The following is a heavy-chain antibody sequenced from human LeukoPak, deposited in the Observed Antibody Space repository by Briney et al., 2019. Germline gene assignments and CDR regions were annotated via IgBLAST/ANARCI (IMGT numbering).Heavy chain of an antibody. CDR3: ARSGGYDFDAFDI. J-gene: IGHJ3*02. CDR2: INPNSGGT. D-gene: IGHD5-12*01. V-gene: IGHV1-2*04. Sequence: ASVKVSCKASGYTFTGYYMHWVRQAPGQGLKWMGWINPNSGGTNYAQKFQGWVTMTRDTSISTAYMELGRLRSDDTAVYYCARSGGYDFDAFDIWGQGTMVTVSS. CDR1: GYTFTGYY.